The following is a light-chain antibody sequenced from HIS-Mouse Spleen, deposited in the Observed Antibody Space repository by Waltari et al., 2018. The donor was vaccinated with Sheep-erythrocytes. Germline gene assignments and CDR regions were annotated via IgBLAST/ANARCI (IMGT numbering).Light chain of an antibody. Sequence: QSVLTQPPSASGTPGQRVTISCSGSSSNIGSNTVNWYQQLPGPAPKLLIYSNKQGPSGVPDRFAGSKSGTSASLAISGLQSEDEADYYCAAWDDSLNGVVFGGGTKLTVL. J-gene: IGLJ2*01. V-gene: IGLV1-44*01. CDR1: SSNIGSNT. CDR2: SNK. CDR3: AAWDDSLNGVV.